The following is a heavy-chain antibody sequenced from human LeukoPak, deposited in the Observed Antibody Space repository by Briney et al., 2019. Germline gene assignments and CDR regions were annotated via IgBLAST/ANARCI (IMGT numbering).Heavy chain of an antibody. CDR3: ARDLSGSLYFDY. D-gene: IGHD3-10*01. V-gene: IGHV4-4*07. CDR2: LYPSGSS. Sequence: SETLSLTCTVSGASIGPYYWNWIRQPAGKGLEWIGRLYPSGSSDYNPSLKSRVSISVGTSNNQFSLRVTSVTAADTAIYYCARDLSGSLYFDYWGQGILVTVSA. J-gene: IGHJ4*02. CDR1: GASIGPYY.